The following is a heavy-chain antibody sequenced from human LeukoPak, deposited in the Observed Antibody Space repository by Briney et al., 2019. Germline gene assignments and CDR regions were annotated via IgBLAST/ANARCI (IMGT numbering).Heavy chain of an antibody. V-gene: IGHV3-7*01. CDR3: ARRKEVQTTFDC. CDR1: GFIFSNYH. Sequence: GGSLRLSCAASGFIFSNYHMGWVRQAPGKGLEWVANIQEDGSATYYVDSVKGRLTISRDDAKNSLDLQMNSLRAEDTAVYFCARRKEVQTTFDCWGQGTLVTVSS. J-gene: IGHJ4*02. CDR2: IQEDGSAT. D-gene: IGHD1-14*01.